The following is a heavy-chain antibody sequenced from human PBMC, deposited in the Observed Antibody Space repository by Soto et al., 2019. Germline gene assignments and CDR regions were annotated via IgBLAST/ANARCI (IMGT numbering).Heavy chain of an antibody. CDR1: GFTFGRYG. J-gene: IGHJ4*02. D-gene: IGHD1-1*01. CDR3: AKETIQVGGPNYFDY. CDR2: ISWDGLAQ. V-gene: IGHV3-30*18. Sequence: GGSLRLSCEASGFTFGRYGMHWVRQAPGMGLEWVAVISWDGLAQYYGDSVRGRFTISRDNSQSTLYLQMNSLRTEDTAIYYCAKETIQVGGPNYFDYWGQGVLVTVSS.